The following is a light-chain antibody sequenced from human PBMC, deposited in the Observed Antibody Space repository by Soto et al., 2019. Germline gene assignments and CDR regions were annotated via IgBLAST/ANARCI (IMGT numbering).Light chain of an antibody. Sequence: QSVLTQPASVSGSPGQSITISCTGTSRDVGLYDYVSWYQQHPGKAPQLMIYAVSNRPSGVSNRFSASKSGNTASLLISGLQAEDEADYYCSSYTSDSSYVFGSGTKVTLL. J-gene: IGLJ1*01. CDR2: AVS. CDR3: SSYTSDSSYV. CDR1: SRDVGLYDY. V-gene: IGLV2-14*01.